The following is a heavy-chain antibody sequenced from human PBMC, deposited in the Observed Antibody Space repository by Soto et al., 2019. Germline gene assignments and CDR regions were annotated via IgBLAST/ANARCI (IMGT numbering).Heavy chain of an antibody. CDR2: ISAYNGNT. Sequence: ASVKVSCKASGYTFTSYGISWVRQAPGQGLEWMGWISAYNGNTNYAQKLQGRVTMTTDTSTSTAYMELRSLRSDDTAVYYCARAIIRFLPSPPYYMDVRGKGTTVTVSS. J-gene: IGHJ6*03. D-gene: IGHD3-3*01. CDR1: GYTFTSYG. V-gene: IGHV1-18*01. CDR3: ARAIIRFLPSPPYYMDV.